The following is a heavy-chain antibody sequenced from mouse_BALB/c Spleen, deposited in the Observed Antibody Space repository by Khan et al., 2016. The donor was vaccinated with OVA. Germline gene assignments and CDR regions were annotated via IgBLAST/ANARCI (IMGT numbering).Heavy chain of an antibody. CDR3: TRTARIKY. Sequence: EVQLQESGPGLVKPSQSLSLTCTVTGYSITSGYGWNWIRQFPGNKLEWMGYISYSGSTNYNPSLKSRISITRKTSKNQFFLQLNSVTTEDPATYYCTRTARIKYWGQGTTLTVSS. D-gene: IGHD1-2*01. CDR1: GYSITSGYG. V-gene: IGHV3-2*02. J-gene: IGHJ2*01. CDR2: ISYSGST.